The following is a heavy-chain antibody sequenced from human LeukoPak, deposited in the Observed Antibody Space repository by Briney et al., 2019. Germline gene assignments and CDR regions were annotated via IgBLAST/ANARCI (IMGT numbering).Heavy chain of an antibody. J-gene: IGHJ6*02. CDR2: ISAYNGNT. CDR3: ARTKLGSGRYGMDV. CDR1: GGTFSSYA. Sequence: GASVKVSCKASGGTFSSYAISWVRQAPGQGLEWMGWISAYNGNTNYAQKLQGRVTMTTDTPTSTAYMELRSLRSDDTAVYYCARTKLGSGRYGMDVWGQGTTVTVSS. D-gene: IGHD3-10*01. V-gene: IGHV1-18*01.